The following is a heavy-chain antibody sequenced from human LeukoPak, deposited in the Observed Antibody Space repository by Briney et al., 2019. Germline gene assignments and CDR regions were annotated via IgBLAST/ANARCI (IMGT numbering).Heavy chain of an antibody. CDR1: GYTLTELS. Sequence: ASVKVSCKVSGYTLTELSMHWVRQAPGKGLEWVSAISGSGGSTYYADSVKGRFTISRDNSKNTLYLQMNSLRAEDTAVYYCAELGITMIGGVWGKGTTVTISP. D-gene: IGHD3-10*02. CDR3: AELGITMIGGV. V-gene: IGHV3-23*01. J-gene: IGHJ6*04. CDR2: ISGSGGST.